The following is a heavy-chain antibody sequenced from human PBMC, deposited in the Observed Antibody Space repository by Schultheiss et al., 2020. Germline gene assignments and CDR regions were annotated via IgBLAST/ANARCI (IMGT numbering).Heavy chain of an antibody. D-gene: IGHD4-17*01. CDR2: ISYDGSNK. CDR1: GFTFSSYA. V-gene: IGHV3-30-3*01. J-gene: IGHJ4*02. Sequence: GGSLRLSCAASGFTFSSYAMHWVRQAPGKGLEWVAVISYDGSNKYYADSVKGRFTISRDNSKNTLYLQMNSLRAEDTAVYYCASAEDYGDYRDYFDYWGQGTLVTVSS. CDR3: ASAEDYGDYRDYFDY.